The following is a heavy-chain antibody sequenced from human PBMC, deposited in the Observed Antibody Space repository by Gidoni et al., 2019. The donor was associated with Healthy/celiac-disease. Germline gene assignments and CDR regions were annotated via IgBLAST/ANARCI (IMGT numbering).Heavy chain of an antibody. CDR3: AKDRYDFWSGYPGGGFDY. CDR1: GFTFRSYA. Sequence: EVQLLESGGGLVQPGGSLRLSCAASGFTFRSYAMSWVRQAPGKGLEWVSAISGSGGSTYFADSVKGRFTISRDNSKNTLYLQMNSLRAEDTAVYYCAKDRYDFWSGYPGGGFDYWGQGTLVTVSS. J-gene: IGHJ4*02. CDR2: ISGSGGST. D-gene: IGHD3-3*01. V-gene: IGHV3-23*01.